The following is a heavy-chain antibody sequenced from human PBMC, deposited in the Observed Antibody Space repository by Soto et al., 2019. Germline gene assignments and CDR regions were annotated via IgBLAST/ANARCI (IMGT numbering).Heavy chain of an antibody. CDR2: TDYSGAT. V-gene: IGHV4-31*03. CDR3: ARDMAGNPFFDDYFDF. D-gene: IGHD6-19*01. Sequence: SETLSLTCTVSGDSTRSGSAYWSWVRHHPGKGLEWIGFTDYSGATHYNPSLKSRVTMSVDTSKNQFSLKVRSVTAADTAIYYCARDMAGNPFFDDYFDFWGQGTRVTVSS. CDR1: GDSTRSGSAY. J-gene: IGHJ4*02.